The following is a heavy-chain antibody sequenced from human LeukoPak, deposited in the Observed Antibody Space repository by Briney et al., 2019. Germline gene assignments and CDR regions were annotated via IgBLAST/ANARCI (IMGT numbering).Heavy chain of an antibody. D-gene: IGHD3-22*01. Sequence: GGSLRLSCAASGFNFDGFALFWVRQAPGQGLEYVSGINWNSGSVDYADSVKGRFTTSRDNAKNSLYLQMSSLRVEDTALYYCAKGTGGYYGPFDSWGQGTLVTVSS. CDR3: AKGTGGYYGPFDS. CDR2: INWNSGSV. J-gene: IGHJ4*02. V-gene: IGHV3-9*01. CDR1: GFNFDGFA.